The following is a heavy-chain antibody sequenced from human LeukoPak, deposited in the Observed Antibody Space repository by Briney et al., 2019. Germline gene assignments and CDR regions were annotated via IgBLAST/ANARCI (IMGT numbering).Heavy chain of an antibody. CDR1: GFTFSGYW. Sequence: GGSLRLSCAASGFTFSGYWMHWVRQAPGKGLVWVSRIDSDGSRTTYAHSVKGRFTISRDNAKNTLYLQMNSLRAEDTAVYYCARDEGSGSYPLGVWGRGTTVTISS. J-gene: IGHJ6*04. D-gene: IGHD3-10*01. CDR3: ARDEGSGSYPLGV. CDR2: IDSDGSRT. V-gene: IGHV3-74*01.